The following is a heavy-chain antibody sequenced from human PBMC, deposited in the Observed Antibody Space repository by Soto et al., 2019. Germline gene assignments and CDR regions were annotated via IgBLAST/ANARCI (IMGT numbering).Heavy chain of an antibody. V-gene: IGHV3-23*01. CDR1: GFTFSNYA. D-gene: IGHD5-12*01. J-gene: IGHJ4*02. Sequence: EMQLLESGGGLVQPGGSLRLSCAASGFTFSNYAMSWVRQAPGKGLEWVSAISGRGDSTYYADSVKGRFTISRDNSKNTLLLQMNSLRDEDTAVYYCAKGKGGYDRFDCWGQGTLVTVSS. CDR3: AKGKGGYDRFDC. CDR2: ISGRGDST.